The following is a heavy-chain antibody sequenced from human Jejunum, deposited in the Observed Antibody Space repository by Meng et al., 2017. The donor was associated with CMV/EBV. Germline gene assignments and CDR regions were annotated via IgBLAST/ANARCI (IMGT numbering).Heavy chain of an antibody. D-gene: IGHD6-13*01. CDR1: GFSLTTIGVD. J-gene: IGHJ5*02. Sequence: QITLKESGPTLVKPTETLTLTCTFSGFSLTTIGVDVGWFRQPPGKALEWLAFIYWDDDERYSPSLRSRLTITKDTSRNQVVLTMTNMDPVDTATYYCAHRAYIPEAGTPHTNGFDPWGQGILVPSP. CDR3: AHRAYIPEAGTPHTNGFDP. CDR2: IYWDDDE. V-gene: IGHV2-5*02.